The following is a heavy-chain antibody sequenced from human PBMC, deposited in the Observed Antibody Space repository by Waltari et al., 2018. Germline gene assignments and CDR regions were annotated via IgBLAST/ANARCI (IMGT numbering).Heavy chain of an antibody. Sequence: QFQLQESGPGLVRPSETLSLACTVSGGSISSSSYYWAWTRQPPGKGLEWIGTIYSSGSTSYNSSLKSRVNISIDTSKNQFSLMLSSVTAADTAVYYCAKRENFNFWRDAFDLWGQGTMVTVSS. V-gene: IGHV4-39*07. CDR2: IYSSGST. J-gene: IGHJ3*01. CDR3: AKRENFNFWRDAFDL. D-gene: IGHD3-3*01. CDR1: GGSISSSSYY.